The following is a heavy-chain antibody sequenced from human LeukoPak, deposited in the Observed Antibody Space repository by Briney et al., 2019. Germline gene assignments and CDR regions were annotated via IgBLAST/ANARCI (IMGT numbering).Heavy chain of an antibody. D-gene: IGHD6-19*01. Sequence: LAGGSLRLSCAASGFSLSNHAMSWVRQVAGNGLEGVSGISGSGDITYYADSVKGRFTISRDIFRKTLYLQMNSLRAEDTAAYYCARHNSVWYGDAFDVWGQGAMVTVSS. CDR3: ARHNSVWYGDAFDV. CDR2: ISGSGDIT. J-gene: IGHJ3*01. V-gene: IGHV3-23*01. CDR1: GFSLSNHA.